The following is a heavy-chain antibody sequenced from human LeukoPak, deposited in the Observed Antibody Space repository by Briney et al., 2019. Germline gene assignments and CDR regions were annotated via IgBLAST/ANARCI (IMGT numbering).Heavy chain of an antibody. CDR3: ARDTDYGRGGGYFDY. J-gene: IGHJ4*02. CDR1: GXTFSSYG. CDR2: IWYDGSNK. D-gene: IGHD4-17*01. V-gene: IGHV3-33*01. Sequence: PGGSLRLSCAASGXTFSSYGMHWVRQAPGKGLEWVAVIWYDGSNKYYADSVKGRFTISRDNSKNTLYLQMNSLRAEDTAVYYCARDTDYGRGGGYFDYWGQGTLVTVSS.